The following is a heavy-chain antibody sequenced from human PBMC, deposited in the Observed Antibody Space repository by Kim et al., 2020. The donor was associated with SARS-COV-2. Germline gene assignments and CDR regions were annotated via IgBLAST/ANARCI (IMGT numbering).Heavy chain of an antibody. CDR3: AKDPHGYDYGDQFDS. J-gene: IGHJ4*02. CDR2: ISGSGGST. D-gene: IGHD4-17*01. CDR1: GFTFSSYA. V-gene: IGHV3-23*01. Sequence: GGSLRLSCAASGFTFSSYAMSWVRQAPGKGLEWVSAISGSGGSTYYADSAKGRFTISRDNSKNTLYLQMNSLRAEDTAVYYCAKDPHGYDYGDQFDSWGQGTLVTVSP.